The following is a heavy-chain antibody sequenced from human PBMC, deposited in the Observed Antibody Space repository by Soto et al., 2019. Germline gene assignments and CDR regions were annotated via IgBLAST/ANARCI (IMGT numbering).Heavy chain of an antibody. V-gene: IGHV2-5*02. D-gene: IGHD5-12*01. CDR3: AHSILEWLRVFDYFDY. J-gene: IGHJ4*02. CDR1: GFSLSTSGVG. Sequence: SGPTLVKPTQTLTLTCTFSGFSLSTSGVGVGWIRQPPGKALEWLALIYWDDDKRYSPSLKSRLTITKDTSKNQVVLTMTNMDPVDTATYYCAHSILEWLRVFDYFDYWGQGTLVTVSS. CDR2: IYWDDDK.